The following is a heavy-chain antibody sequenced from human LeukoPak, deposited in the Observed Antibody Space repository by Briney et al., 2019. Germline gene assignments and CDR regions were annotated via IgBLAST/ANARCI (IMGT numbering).Heavy chain of an antibody. D-gene: IGHD6-19*01. Sequence: SETLSLTCTVSGGSIDGSTGHWGWIRQPPGKGLEWIGSMFYRGSPYYNPSLNSRVTISIDTSKSQFSLELTSVTAADTAVYYCARDRGYSSGWYGSYYYFDYWGQGTLVTVSS. CDR1: GGSIDGSTGH. V-gene: IGHV4-39*07. CDR3: ARDRGYSSGWYGSYYYFDY. J-gene: IGHJ4*02. CDR2: MFYRGSP.